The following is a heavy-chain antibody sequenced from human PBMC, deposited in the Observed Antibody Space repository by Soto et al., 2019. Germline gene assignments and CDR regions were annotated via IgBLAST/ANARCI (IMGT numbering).Heavy chain of an antibody. CDR2: IYSGGTT. J-gene: IGHJ6*02. Sequence: EVQLVESGGGLVQPGGSLRLSCAGSALTASKNYMSWVRQPPGKGLEWVSVIYSGGTTYYADSVKDRFSISRDNSKSTLYLKMDNLRAGDTAVYYCARGGSGSDWDYYGMDVWGQGPTVTVSS. CDR1: ALTASKNY. D-gene: IGHD3-10*01. V-gene: IGHV3-66*01. CDR3: ARGGSGSDWDYYGMDV.